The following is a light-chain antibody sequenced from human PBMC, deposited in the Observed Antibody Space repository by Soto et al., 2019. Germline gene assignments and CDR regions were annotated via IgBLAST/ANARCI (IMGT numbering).Light chain of an antibody. Sequence: DIQMTQSPSSLSASVGDTVTITCRASERISSHLNWYQQQPGKAPKLLIYATSNVQSGVPSRFSGSGSGTEFTLAITSLQPEDFATYYCQQAYRTPLTFGGGTKLDIK. CDR3: QQAYRTPLT. V-gene: IGKV1-39*01. CDR2: ATS. J-gene: IGKJ4*01. CDR1: ERISSH.